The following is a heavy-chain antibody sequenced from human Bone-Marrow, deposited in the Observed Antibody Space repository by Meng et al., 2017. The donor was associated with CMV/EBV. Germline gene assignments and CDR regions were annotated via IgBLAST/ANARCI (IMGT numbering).Heavy chain of an antibody. D-gene: IGHD4-17*01. CDR1: GFTFSSYG. J-gene: IGHJ4*02. CDR2: ISYDGSNK. Sequence: LRLSCAASGFTFSSYGMHWVRQAPGKGLEWVAVISYDGSNKYYADSVKGRFTISRDNSKNTLYLQMNSLRAEDTAVYYCAKYGDYSDWGQGTLVTVSS. CDR3: AKYGDYSD. V-gene: IGHV3-30*18.